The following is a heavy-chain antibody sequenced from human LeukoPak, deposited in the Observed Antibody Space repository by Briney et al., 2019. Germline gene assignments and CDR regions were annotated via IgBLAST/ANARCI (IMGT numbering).Heavy chain of an antibody. J-gene: IGHJ3*02. CDR3: AKDISYYGSGSYWDDAFDI. CDR1: GFTCSSCG. V-gene: IGHV3-23*01. CDR2: ISGSGGST. D-gene: IGHD3-10*01. Sequence: GGSLRLSCAASGFTCSSCGMSWVRQAPGKGLEWVSAISGSGGSTYYADSVKGRFTISRDNSKNTLYLQMNSLRAEDTALYYCAKDISYYGSGSYWDDAFDIWGQGTMVTVSS.